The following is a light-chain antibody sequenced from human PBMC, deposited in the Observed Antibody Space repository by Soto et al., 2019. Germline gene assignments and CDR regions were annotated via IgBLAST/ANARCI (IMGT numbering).Light chain of an antibody. CDR3: AAWDDGLNGVV. CDR1: SSNIGSNA. CDR2: SNN. J-gene: IGLJ2*01. Sequence: QSALTQPPSASGTAGQRVTISCSGSSSNIGSNAVNWYQQLPGTAPKLLIYSNNQRPSGIPDRFSGSKSGTSASLAISGLQSEDEADYYCAAWDDGLNGVVFGGGTKLTVL. V-gene: IGLV1-44*01.